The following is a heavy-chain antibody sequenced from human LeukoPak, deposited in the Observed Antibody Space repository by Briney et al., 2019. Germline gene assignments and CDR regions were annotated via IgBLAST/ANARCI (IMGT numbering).Heavy chain of an antibody. CDR2: IYYSGST. J-gene: IGHJ4*02. V-gene: IGHV4-59*11. CDR1: GGSISSHY. D-gene: IGHD5-18*01. CDR3: ASTLIGGYSYGLFDY. Sequence: SETLSLTCTVSGGSISSHYWSWIRQPPGKGLEWIGYIYYSGSTNYNPSLKSRVTISVDTSKNQFSLKLSSVTAADTAVYYCASTLIGGYSYGLFDYWGQGTLVTVSS.